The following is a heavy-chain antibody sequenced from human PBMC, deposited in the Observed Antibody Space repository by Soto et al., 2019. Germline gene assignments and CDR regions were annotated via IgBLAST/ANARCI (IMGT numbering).Heavy chain of an antibody. J-gene: IGHJ5*02. CDR2: INHSGST. D-gene: IGHD6-13*01. CDR3: ARVGYSSSPGGWFDP. CDR1: GGSFSGYY. V-gene: IGHV4-34*01. Sequence: PSETLSLTCAVYGGSFSGYYWSWIRQPPGKGLEWIGEINHSGSTNYNPSLKSRVTISVDTSKNQFSLKLSSVTAADTAVYYCARVGYSSSPGGWFDPWGQGTLVTVSS.